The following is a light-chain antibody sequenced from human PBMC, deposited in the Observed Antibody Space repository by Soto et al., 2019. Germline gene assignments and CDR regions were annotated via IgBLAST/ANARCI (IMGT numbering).Light chain of an antibody. V-gene: IGKV1-5*01. CDR1: QSIGSW. Sequence: DIQMAQSPSTLSASVGDRVTITCRASQSIGSWLAWYQQKPGKAPKLLIYDASSLESGVPSRFSGSGSGTEFTLTISSLQPDDFATYYCQQFNNYPHRFGQGTRLEI. CDR3: QQFNNYPHR. CDR2: DAS. J-gene: IGKJ5*01.